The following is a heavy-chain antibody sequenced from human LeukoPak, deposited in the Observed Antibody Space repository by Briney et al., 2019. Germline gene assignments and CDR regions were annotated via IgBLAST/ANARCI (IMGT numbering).Heavy chain of an antibody. CDR2: ISGSGGST. D-gene: IGHD1-26*01. J-gene: IGHJ4*02. CDR3: AKGEVGATLPDY. V-gene: IGHV3-23*01. Sequence: GGSLRLPCAASGFTFSSYAMSWVRQAPGKGLEWVSAISGSGGSTYYADSVKGRFTISRDNSKNTLYLQLNSLRAEDTAVYYCAKGEVGATLPDYWGQGTLVTVSS. CDR1: GFTFSSYA.